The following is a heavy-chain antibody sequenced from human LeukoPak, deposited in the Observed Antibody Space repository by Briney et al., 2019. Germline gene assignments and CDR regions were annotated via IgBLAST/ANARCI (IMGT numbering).Heavy chain of an antibody. J-gene: IGHJ4*02. V-gene: IGHV1-18*04. D-gene: IGHD5-18*01. Sequence: ASVKVSCKASGYTFTSYGISWVRQAPGQGLEWMGWISAYNGYTNYAQRLQGRVTMTTGTSTSTAYMELRSLSSDDTAVYYCARVARYSYGYIDYWGQGTLVTVSS. CDR1: GYTFTSYG. CDR2: ISAYNGYT. CDR3: ARVARYSYGYIDY.